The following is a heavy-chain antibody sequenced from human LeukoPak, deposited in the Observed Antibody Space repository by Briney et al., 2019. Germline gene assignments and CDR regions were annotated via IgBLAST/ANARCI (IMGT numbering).Heavy chain of an antibody. J-gene: IGHJ4*02. CDR3: ARFSRGRWSYFDY. D-gene: IGHD2-15*01. Sequence: GGTLRLSCATSGFTFHDYGMIWVRQVPGKGLEWLSVISWNGGSTGYADSLKGRSTISRDNAKNSLYLQMNSLRAEDTALYYCARFSRGRWSYFDYWGQGAVVIVSS. CDR1: GFTFHDYG. CDR2: ISWNGGST. V-gene: IGHV3-20*04.